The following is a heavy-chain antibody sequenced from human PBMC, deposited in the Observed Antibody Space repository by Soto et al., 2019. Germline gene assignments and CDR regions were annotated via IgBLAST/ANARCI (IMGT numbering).Heavy chain of an antibody. CDR3: AREIRLLWFGELLYNSDNWFDP. CDR1: GGSISSYY. CDR2: IYYSGST. D-gene: IGHD3-10*01. V-gene: IGHV4-59*01. J-gene: IGHJ5*02. Sequence: SETLSLTCTVSGGSISSYYWSWIRQPPGKGLEWIGYIYYSGSTNYNPSLKSRVTISVDTSKNQFSLKLSSVTAADTAVYYCAREIRLLWFGELLYNSDNWFDPWGQGTLVTVSS.